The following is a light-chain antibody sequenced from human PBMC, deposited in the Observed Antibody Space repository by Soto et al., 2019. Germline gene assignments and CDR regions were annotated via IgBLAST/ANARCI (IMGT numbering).Light chain of an antibody. CDR3: SSYTSSSTLNYV. CDR1: SSDVGGYNY. CDR2: DVS. J-gene: IGLJ1*01. V-gene: IGLV2-14*01. Sequence: QSALTQPASVSGSPGQSITISCTGTSSDVGGYNYVSWYQQRPGKAPKLMIYDVSNRPSGVSNRFSGSKSGNTASLTISGLQAEDEADYYCSSYTSSSTLNYVFGTGTKVTVL.